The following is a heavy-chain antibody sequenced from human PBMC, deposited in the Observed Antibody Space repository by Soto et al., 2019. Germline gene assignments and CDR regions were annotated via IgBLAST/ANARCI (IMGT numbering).Heavy chain of an antibody. D-gene: IGHD6-13*01. CDR1: GFSLSNARMG. CDR3: ARIRGSLAAAGTGWFDP. J-gene: IGHJ5*02. Sequence: QVTLKESGPVLVKPTETLTLTCTVSGFSLSNARMGVSWIRQPPGKALEWLAHIFSNDEKSYSTSLKSRLTNSTDTSKSQVVLTMTNMDPVATATYYCARIRGSLAAAGTGWFDPWGQGTLVTVSS. CDR2: IFSNDEK. V-gene: IGHV2-26*01.